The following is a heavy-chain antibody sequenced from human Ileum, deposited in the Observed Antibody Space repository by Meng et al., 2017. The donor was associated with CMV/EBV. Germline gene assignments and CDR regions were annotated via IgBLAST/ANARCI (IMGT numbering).Heavy chain of an antibody. J-gene: IGHJ4*02. CDR2: VKPRAEGGAI. CDR1: GFTFNNAY. Sequence: CAASGFTFNNAYMNWVRQAPGKGLEWVGRVKPRAEGGAIEYGAPFRDRFTISRDDSRSTLYLQMNSLKTEDTAIYYCTIGYSSWYFGWGQGTLVTVSS. V-gene: IGHV3-15*07. D-gene: IGHD6-13*01. CDR3: TIGYSSWYFG.